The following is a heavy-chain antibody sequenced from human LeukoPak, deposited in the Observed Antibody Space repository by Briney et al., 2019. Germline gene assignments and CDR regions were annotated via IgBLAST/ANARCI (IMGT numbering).Heavy chain of an antibody. Sequence: SETLSLTCAVYGGSFSGYYWSWIRQPPGKGLEWIGYMSHSGSTDYNPSLKSRVTISVDTSKRQFYLKLNSVTAADTAVYFCARGSQTPDAGYWGQGTLVTVSS. CDR1: GGSFSGYY. V-gene: IGHV4-59*01. CDR3: ARGSQTPDAGY. D-gene: IGHD3-10*01. CDR2: MSHSGST. J-gene: IGHJ4*02.